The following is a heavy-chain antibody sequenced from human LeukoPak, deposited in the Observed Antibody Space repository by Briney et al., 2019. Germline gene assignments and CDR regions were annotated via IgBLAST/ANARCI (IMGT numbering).Heavy chain of an antibody. CDR1: SYTLTELS. CDR2: FDPEDGET. Sequence: ASVKVSSQVSSYTLTELSMHWVRQAPGKGVEWMGGFDPEDGETIYAQKFQGRVTMTEDTSTDTAYMELSSLRSEDTAVYYCATPYYYDSSGYKTWPDYWGQGTLVTVSS. J-gene: IGHJ4*02. CDR3: ATPYYYDSSGYKTWPDY. D-gene: IGHD3-22*01. V-gene: IGHV1-24*01.